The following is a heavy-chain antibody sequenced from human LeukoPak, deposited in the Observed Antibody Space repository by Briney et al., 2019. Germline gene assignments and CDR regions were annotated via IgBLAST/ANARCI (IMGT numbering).Heavy chain of an antibody. J-gene: IGHJ4*02. Sequence: EASVKVSCKASGYTFTSYAMNWVRQAPGQGLEWMGWINTNTGNPTYVQGFTGRFVFSLDTSVSTAYLQISSLKAEDTAVYYCARVRSGVAVAGTWIDYWGQGTLVTVSS. CDR1: GYTFTSYA. CDR3: ARVRSGVAVAGTWIDY. V-gene: IGHV7-4-1*02. CDR2: INTNTGNP. D-gene: IGHD6-19*01.